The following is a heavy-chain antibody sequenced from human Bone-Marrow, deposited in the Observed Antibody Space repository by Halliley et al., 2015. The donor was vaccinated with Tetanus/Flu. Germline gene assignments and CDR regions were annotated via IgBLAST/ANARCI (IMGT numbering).Heavy chain of an antibody. D-gene: IGHD6-13*01. CDR2: LSPDGTDN. J-gene: IGHJ4*02. V-gene: IGHV3-30-3*01. CDR3: SRRPESSSWIFDQ. Sequence: AVLSPDGTDNRYADSVKGRFIISRDNAKNTLYPQMNSLGTEDAAVYYCSRRPESSSWIFDQWGQGTLVTVSS.